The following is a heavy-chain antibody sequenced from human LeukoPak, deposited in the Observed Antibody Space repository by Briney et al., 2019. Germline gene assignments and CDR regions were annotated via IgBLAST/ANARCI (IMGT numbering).Heavy chain of an antibody. CDR3: ARGRYCSSSSCFFDY. CDR2: IKQDGSEK. V-gene: IGHV3-7*01. D-gene: IGHD2-2*01. CDR1: GFSFSSYW. Sequence: PGGSLRLSCAASGFSFSSYWMSWVRQAPGKGLEWVANIKQDGSEKYYVDSVKGRFTISRDNAKNSLHLQMDSLRAEDTAVYYCARGRYCSSSSCFFDYWGQGTVVTVSS. J-gene: IGHJ4*02.